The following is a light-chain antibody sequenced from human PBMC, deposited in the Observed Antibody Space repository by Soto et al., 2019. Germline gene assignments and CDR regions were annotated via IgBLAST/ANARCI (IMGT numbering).Light chain of an antibody. V-gene: IGLV2-11*01. J-gene: IGLJ3*02. CDR2: DVT. Sequence: QSALTQPRSLSGSPGHSVTISCTGTSGDVGAYNYVAWYQQRAGEAPELMIYDVTKRPSGVPDRFSGAKSGNTAFLTISGLHSEDEADYYCSSYAGAYLWVFGGGTQLTVL. CDR3: SSYAGAYLWV. CDR1: SGDVGAYNY.